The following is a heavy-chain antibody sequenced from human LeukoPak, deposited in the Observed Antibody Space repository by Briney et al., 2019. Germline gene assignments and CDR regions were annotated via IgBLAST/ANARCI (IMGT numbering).Heavy chain of an antibody. Sequence: GGSLRLSCAASGFTFSSYAMSWVRQAPGKGLEWVSVIYSGSSAYYADSVKGRFTISRDNSKNTLYLQMNSLRAEDTGVYYCARVVRFLEWLPRFGSYFDYWGQGTLVTVSS. D-gene: IGHD3-3*01. J-gene: IGHJ4*02. CDR3: ARVVRFLEWLPRFGSYFDY. V-gene: IGHV3-53*01. CDR2: IYSGSSA. CDR1: GFTFSSYA.